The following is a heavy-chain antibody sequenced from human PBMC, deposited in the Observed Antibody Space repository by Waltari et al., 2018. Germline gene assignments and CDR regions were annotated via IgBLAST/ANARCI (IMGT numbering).Heavy chain of an antibody. CDR3: ARGGHFDWLPTDY. Sequence: EVQLVESGGGLVQPGGSLRLSCEASGCTFSSYWMYWVRQAPGKGLVWVSRIHADGSATTYADSVMGRFTISRDNAKNTVFLQMNSLRAEDTAVYYCARGGHFDWLPTDYWGQGTLVTVSS. D-gene: IGHD3-9*01. CDR1: GCTFSSYW. J-gene: IGHJ4*02. CDR2: IHADGSAT. V-gene: IGHV3-74*01.